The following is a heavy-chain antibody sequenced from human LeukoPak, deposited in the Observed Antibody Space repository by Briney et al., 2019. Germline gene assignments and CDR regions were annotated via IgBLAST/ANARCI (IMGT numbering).Heavy chain of an antibody. V-gene: IGHV4-31*03. J-gene: IGHJ4*02. D-gene: IGHD5-12*01. Sequence: SQTLSLTCTVSGGSISSGGYYWSWIRQHPGKGLEWIGYIYYSGSTYYNPSLKSRVTISVDTSKNQFPLKLSSVTAADTAVYYCARALYSGYDSPGYFDYWGQGTLVTVSS. CDR1: GGSISSGGYY. CDR2: IYYSGST. CDR3: ARALYSGYDSPGYFDY.